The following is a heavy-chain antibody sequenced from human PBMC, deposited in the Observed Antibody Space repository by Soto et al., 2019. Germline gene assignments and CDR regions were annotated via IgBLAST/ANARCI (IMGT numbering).Heavy chain of an antibody. V-gene: IGHV1-69*06. J-gene: IGHJ6*02. CDR1: GGTFSSYA. D-gene: IGHD3-3*01. CDR2: IIPIFGTA. Sequence: SVKVSCKASGGTFSSYAISWVRQAPGQGLEWMGGIIPIFGTANYAQKFQGRVTITADKSTSTAYMELSSLRSEDTAVYYRARAAAVYDFWSGYPGTQATDYYYGMDVWGQGTTVTVSS. CDR3: ARAAAVYDFWSGYPGTQATDYYYGMDV.